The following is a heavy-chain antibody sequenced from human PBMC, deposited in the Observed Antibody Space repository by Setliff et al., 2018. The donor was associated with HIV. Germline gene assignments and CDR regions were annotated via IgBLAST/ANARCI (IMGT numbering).Heavy chain of an antibody. CDR3: ARDVDISGRGSALDI. Sequence: ASVKVSCKVSGYTLTELSMQWVRQAPGKGLEWMGGFDPEDGETIYAQKFQGRVTMTEDTSTDTAYMELRSLTSDDTAVYYCARDVDISGRGSALDIWGQGAGVTVSS. CDR1: GYTLTELS. V-gene: IGHV1-24*01. J-gene: IGHJ3*02. D-gene: IGHD3-16*01. CDR2: FDPEDGET.